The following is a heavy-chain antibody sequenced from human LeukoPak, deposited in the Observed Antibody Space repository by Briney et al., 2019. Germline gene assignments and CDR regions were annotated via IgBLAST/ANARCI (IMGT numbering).Heavy chain of an antibody. V-gene: IGHV4-61*02. CDR1: GGSISSGSYY. CDR3: ARVNRIWFGELLSYYYYYYYMDV. J-gene: IGHJ6*03. Sequence: PSQTLSLTCTVSGGSISSGSYYWSWIRQPAGKGLEWIGRIYISGSTNYNPSLMSRVTISVDTSKNQFSLKLSSVTAADTAVYYCARVNRIWFGELLSYYYYYYYMDVWGKGTTVTVSS. CDR2: IYISGST. D-gene: IGHD3-10*01.